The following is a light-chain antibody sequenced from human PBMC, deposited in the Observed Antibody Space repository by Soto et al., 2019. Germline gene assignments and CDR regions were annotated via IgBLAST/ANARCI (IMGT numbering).Light chain of an antibody. V-gene: IGLV2-8*01. CDR3: SSYAGSNNFV. CDR1: SSDVGGYNY. J-gene: IGLJ1*01. CDR2: EVG. Sequence: QSVLTQPPSASGSPGQSVTISCTGTSSDVGGYNYVSWYQQHPGKAPKLMIYEVGERPSGVPDRFSGSKSSNTASLTVSGLQAEDEADYYCSSYAGSNNFVFGTGTRSPS.